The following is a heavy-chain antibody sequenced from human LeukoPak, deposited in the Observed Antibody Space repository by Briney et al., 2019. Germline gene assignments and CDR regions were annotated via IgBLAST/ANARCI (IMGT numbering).Heavy chain of an antibody. V-gene: IGHV3-9*01. CDR3: AKGGQAIVDAFDI. CDR1: GFTFDDYA. CDR2: ISWNSGSI. D-gene: IGHD3-22*01. Sequence: PGGSLRLSCAASGFTFDDYAMHWVRQALGKGLEWVSGISWNSGSIGYADSVKGRFTISRDNAKNSLYLQMNSLRAEDTALYYCAKGGQAIVDAFDIWGQGTMVTVSS. J-gene: IGHJ3*02.